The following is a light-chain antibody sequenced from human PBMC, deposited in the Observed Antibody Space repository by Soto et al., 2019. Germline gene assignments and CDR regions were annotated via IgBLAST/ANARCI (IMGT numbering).Light chain of an antibody. V-gene: IGKV3-15*01. CDR3: QKYNEWPRT. Sequence: ETVMTQSPATLSVSTGERVTLSCRASQSVRTNLVWYQQSPGQPPRLLIYGAYDRVAGVPDRFSGSGSGTDFTLTISGLQSEDWAVYYCQKYNEWPRTFGQGTQLEIK. CDR1: QSVRTN. CDR2: GAY. J-gene: IGKJ2*01.